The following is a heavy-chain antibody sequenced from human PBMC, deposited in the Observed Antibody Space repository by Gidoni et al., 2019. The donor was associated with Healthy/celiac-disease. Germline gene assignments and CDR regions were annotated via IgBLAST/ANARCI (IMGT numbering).Heavy chain of an antibody. CDR3: ARGGRQTRPFDY. CDR1: GGSFSGYY. V-gene: IGHV4-34*01. J-gene: IGHJ4*02. D-gene: IGHD6-6*01. Sequence: QVQLQQWGAGLLKPSETLSLTCAVYGGSFSGYYWSWIRQPPGKGLEWIGEINRSGSTNYNPPLKSRVTISVDTSKNQFSLKLSSVTAADTAVYYCARGGRQTRPFDYWGQGTLVTVSS. CDR2: INRSGST.